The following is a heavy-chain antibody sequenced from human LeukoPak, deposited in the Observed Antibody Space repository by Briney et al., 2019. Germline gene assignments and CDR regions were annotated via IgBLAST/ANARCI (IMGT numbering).Heavy chain of an antibody. CDR3: ARDPIQLWLGSSGGNGAFDI. CDR1: GFTVSSKY. CDR2: IYSGGSA. Sequence: TGGSLRLSCAPSGFTVSSKYMSWVRQAPGKGLEWVSVIYSGGSAYYADSVKGRFTISRDNSKNTLYLQMSSLRVEDTAVYYCARDPIQLWLGSSGGNGAFDIWGQGTMVTVSS. V-gene: IGHV3-66*02. D-gene: IGHD5-18*01. J-gene: IGHJ3*02.